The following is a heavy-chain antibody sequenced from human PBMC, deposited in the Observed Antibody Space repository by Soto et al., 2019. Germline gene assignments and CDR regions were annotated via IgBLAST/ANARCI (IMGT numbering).Heavy chain of an antibody. CDR3: ARDHLILPAHDFFYGSDV. Sequence: PGGSLRRSCEVSGFTFSMYWMSWVRQSPGKGLEWVAKIPQDGVDGHYADSVKGRLTISRDNGKNSLYLQLNNLRAEDTAVYYCARDHLILPAHDFFYGSDVWGRGATVTVS. J-gene: IGHJ6*02. D-gene: IGHD2-21*02. V-gene: IGHV3-7*03. CDR1: GFTFSMYW. CDR2: IPQDGVDG.